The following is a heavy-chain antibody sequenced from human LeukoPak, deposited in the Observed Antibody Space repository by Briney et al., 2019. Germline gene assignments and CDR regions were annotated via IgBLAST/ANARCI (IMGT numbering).Heavy chain of an antibody. CDR1: GGTFSSYA. V-gene: IGHV1-2*06. CDR3: AREVGYSSSYYGRFDP. J-gene: IGHJ5*02. CDR2: INPNSGVP. D-gene: IGHD6-13*01. Sequence: ASVKVSCKASGGTFSSYAISWVRQAPGQGLEWLGRINPNSGVPNYAQKFQGRVTMTRDTAISTAYMQLSSLRSGDTAVYYCAREVGYSSSYYGRFDPWGQGTLVTVSS.